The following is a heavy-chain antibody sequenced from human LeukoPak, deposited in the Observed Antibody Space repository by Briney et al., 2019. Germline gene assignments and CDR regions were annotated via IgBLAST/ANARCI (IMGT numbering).Heavy chain of an antibody. Sequence: GGSLRLSCSASAFIFSEYYMTWIRQAPGKGLEWVSTIKGTGLTTYYADSVKGRFTISRDNAKNTVFLQMGSLRADDTAMYYCARAGELRYMDVWGKGTAVTVSS. J-gene: IGHJ6*03. D-gene: IGHD3-16*01. CDR1: AFIFSEYY. V-gene: IGHV3-11*01. CDR2: IKGTGLTT. CDR3: ARAGELRYMDV.